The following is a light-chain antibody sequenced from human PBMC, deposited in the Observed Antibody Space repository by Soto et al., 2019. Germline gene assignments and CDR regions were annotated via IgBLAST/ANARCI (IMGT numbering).Light chain of an antibody. CDR2: DVS. CDR3: SSYTSSSTLVV. Sequence: QSALTQPASVSGSPGQSITISCTGTSSDVGGYNYVSWYQQHPGKAPKLMNYDVSNRPSGVSNRFSGSKSGNTASLTISGLQAEDEADYYCSSYTSSSTLVVFGGGNKLTVL. V-gene: IGLV2-14*01. CDR1: SSDVGGYNY. J-gene: IGLJ2*01.